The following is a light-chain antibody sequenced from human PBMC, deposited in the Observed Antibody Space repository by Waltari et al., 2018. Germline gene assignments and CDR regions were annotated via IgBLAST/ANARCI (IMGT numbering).Light chain of an antibody. CDR2: GDS. J-gene: IGKJ1*01. V-gene: IGKV1-39*01. CDR3: QQSYTTPPT. Sequence: DIQMTQSPSSLSASVGDRVAITCRASQYINNFLNWYQEKPGTAPKLLIYGDSNLQSGVPSRFSGSASGADFTLTISMLDPEDVATYSCQQSYTTPPTFGQGTKVEIK. CDR1: QYINNF.